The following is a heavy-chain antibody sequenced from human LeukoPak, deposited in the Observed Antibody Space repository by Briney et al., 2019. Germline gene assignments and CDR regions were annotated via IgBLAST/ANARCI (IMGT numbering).Heavy chain of an antibody. Sequence: ASVKVSCKASGYTFTGYYMHWVRQAPGQGLEWMGWINPNSGGTNYAQKFQGRVAMNRDTSISTVYMELSRLRSDDTAVYYCARDVTDSTDNWFDPWGQGTLVTVSS. CDR3: ARDVTDSTDNWFDP. CDR1: GYTFTGYY. CDR2: INPNSGGT. J-gene: IGHJ5*02. V-gene: IGHV1-2*02. D-gene: IGHD6-13*01.